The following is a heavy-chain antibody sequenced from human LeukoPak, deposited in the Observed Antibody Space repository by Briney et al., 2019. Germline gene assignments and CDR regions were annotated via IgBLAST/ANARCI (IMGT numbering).Heavy chain of an antibody. Sequence: GGSLRLSCAASGFTFSSYAMSWVRQAPGKGLEWVSAISVSGGSTYYADSVKGRFTISRDNSKNTLYLQMNSLTAEDTAVYYCAKKVTGSYNNPLDYWGQGTLVPVSS. CDR1: GFTFSSYA. V-gene: IGHV3-23*01. D-gene: IGHD3-10*01. CDR2: ISVSGGST. J-gene: IGHJ4*02. CDR3: AKKVTGSYNNPLDY.